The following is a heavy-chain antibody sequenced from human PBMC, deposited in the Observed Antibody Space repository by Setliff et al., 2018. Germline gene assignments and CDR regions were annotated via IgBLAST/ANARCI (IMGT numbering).Heavy chain of an antibody. D-gene: IGHD3-22*01. CDR1: GGSFSGYY. V-gene: IGHV4-34*01. Sequence: PSETLSLTCAVYGGSFSGYYWSWIRQPPGKGLEWIGEINHSGSTNYNPPLKSRVTISVDTSKNQFSLKLSSVTAADTAVYYCARQARGYYYDSSGYYRASPGYYYMDVWGKGTTVTVS. J-gene: IGHJ6*03. CDR3: ARQARGYYYDSSGYYRASPGYYYMDV. CDR2: INHSGST.